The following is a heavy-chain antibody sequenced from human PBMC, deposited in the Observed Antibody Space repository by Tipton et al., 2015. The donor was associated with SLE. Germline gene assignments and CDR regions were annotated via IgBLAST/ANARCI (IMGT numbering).Heavy chain of an antibody. Sequence: TLSLTCTVSGGSISSSSYYWGWIRQPPGKGLEWIGEINHSGSTNYNPSLKSRVTISVDTSKNQFSLKLSSATAADTAVYYCARGGRAPLRSSWSNAFDIRGQGTMVTVSS. CDR1: GGSISSSSYY. J-gene: IGHJ3*02. CDR3: ARGGRAPLRSSWSNAFDI. D-gene: IGHD6-13*01. V-gene: IGHV4-39*07. CDR2: INHSGST.